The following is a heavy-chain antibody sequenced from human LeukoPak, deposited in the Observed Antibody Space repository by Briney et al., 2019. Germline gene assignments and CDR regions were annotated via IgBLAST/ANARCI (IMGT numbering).Heavy chain of an antibody. CDR1: GFTFSNAW. J-gene: IGHJ4*02. CDR2: IKSSADGGAT. D-gene: IGHD2-15*01. V-gene: IGHV3-15*01. Sequence: GGSLRLSCAASGFTFSNAWLSWVRQAPGKGLEWVGRIKSSADGGATDYAAPVKGRFTVSRDDSKDTLYLQMNSLKTEDTAVYDCSLRYCSGSSCPGYWGQGTLVTVSS. CDR3: SLRYCSGSSCPGY.